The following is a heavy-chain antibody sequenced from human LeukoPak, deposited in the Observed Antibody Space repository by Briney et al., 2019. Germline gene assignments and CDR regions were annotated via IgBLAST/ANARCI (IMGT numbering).Heavy chain of an antibody. J-gene: IGHJ4*02. V-gene: IGHV4-38-2*02. CDR3: ARDIAAAGTVLVGYFDY. D-gene: IGHD6-13*01. CDR2: IYHSGST. Sequence: PSETLSLTCTVSGYSISSGYYGGWIRQPPGKGLEGIGSIYHSGSTYYNPSLKSRVTISVATSKNQFSLKLSSVTAADTAVYYCARDIAAAGTVLVGYFDYWGQGTLVTVSS. CDR1: GYSISSGYY.